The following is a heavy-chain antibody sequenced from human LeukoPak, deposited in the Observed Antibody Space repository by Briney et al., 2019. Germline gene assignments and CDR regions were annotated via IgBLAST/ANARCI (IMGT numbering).Heavy chain of an antibody. CDR2: IYSGGST. CDR1: GFTVSSNY. Sequence: GGSLRLSCAASGFTVSSNYMSWVRQAPGKRLEWVSVIYSGGSTYYADSVKGRFTISRDNSKNTLYLQMNSLRAEDTAVYYCARDLLTPQRIDIWGQGTMVTLSS. CDR3: ARDLLTPQRIDI. V-gene: IGHV3-53*01. J-gene: IGHJ3*02. D-gene: IGHD2-2*01.